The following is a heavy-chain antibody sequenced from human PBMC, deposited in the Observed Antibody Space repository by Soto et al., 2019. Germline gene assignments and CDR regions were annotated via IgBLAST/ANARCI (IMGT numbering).Heavy chain of an antibody. Sequence: ASVKVSCKTSGYMFTDYYIYWVRQAPGQGLEWMGWINPDSGGTNYAQNFQGRVTMTRDTSISTAYMELTRLTSDDTAVYYCARPYCSSIGCHGRYAPWGQRTLVTVSS. D-gene: IGHD2-2*01. CDR2: INPDSGGT. J-gene: IGHJ4*02. V-gene: IGHV1-2*02. CDR3: ARPYCSSIGCHGRYAP. CDR1: GYMFTDYY.